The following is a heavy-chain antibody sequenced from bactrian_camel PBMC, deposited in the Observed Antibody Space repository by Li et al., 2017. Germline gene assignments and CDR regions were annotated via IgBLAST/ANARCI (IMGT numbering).Heavy chain of an antibody. Sequence: HVQLVESGGGSVQAGGSLQLSCVASDYTFSSGCMGWFRQDLVKAREGVASINRDGGASYAEVAKGRFTISRDNAKDTLYLQMNSLKIEDTAVYYCALGSSRQATMTARGKGTQVTVS. CDR2: INRDGGA. V-gene: IGHV3S26*01. J-gene: IGHJ4*01. CDR1: DYTFSSGC. D-gene: IGHD3*01.